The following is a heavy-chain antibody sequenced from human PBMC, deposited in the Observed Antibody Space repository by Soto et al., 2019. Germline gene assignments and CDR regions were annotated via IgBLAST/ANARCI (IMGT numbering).Heavy chain of an antibody. CDR1: GGSISSSSYY. Sequence: SETLSLTFNVSGGSISSSSYYGGCIRKPPGKGLEWIGSIYYSGSTYYNPSLKSRVTISVDTSKNQFSLKLSSVTDADTAVYYCARLYLIPAAADYWGQGTLVTVSS. CDR3: ARLYLIPAAADY. D-gene: IGHD6-13*01. CDR2: IYYSGST. J-gene: IGHJ4*02. V-gene: IGHV4-39*01.